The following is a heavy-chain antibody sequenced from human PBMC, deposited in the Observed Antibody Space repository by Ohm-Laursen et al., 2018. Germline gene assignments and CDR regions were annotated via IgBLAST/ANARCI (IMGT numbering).Heavy chain of an antibody. CDR3: ARAGTYGSCGYYGY. J-gene: IGHJ4*02. CDR2: IYSGGST. CDR1: GFTVSSNY. V-gene: IGHV3-53*01. D-gene: IGHD3-22*01. Sequence: SLRLSCAASGFTVSSNYMSWVRQAPGKGLEWVSVIYSGGSTYYADSVKGRFTISRDNSKNTLYLQMNSLRAEDTAVYYCARAGTYGSCGYYGYWGQGTLVTVSS.